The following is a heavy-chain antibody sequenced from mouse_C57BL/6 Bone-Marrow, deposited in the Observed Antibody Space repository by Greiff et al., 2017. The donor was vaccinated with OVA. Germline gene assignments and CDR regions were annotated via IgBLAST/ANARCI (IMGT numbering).Heavy chain of an antibody. J-gene: IGHJ2*01. CDR2: IYPGSGNT. CDR3: ARDDGDFFEY. CDR1: GYTFTDHY. V-gene: IGHV1-76*01. D-gene: IGHD2-3*01. Sequence: VKLVESGAEVVRPGASVKLSCKASGYTFTDHYINWVKQRPGQGLEWIARIYPGSGNTYYNEKFKGKATLTAEKSSNTAYMQLSSLTSEDSAVYFGARDDGDFFEYRGEGTTLTGSS.